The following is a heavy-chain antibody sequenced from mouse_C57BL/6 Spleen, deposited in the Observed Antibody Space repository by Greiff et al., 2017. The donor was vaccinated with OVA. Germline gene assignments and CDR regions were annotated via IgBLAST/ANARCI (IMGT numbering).Heavy chain of an antibody. Sequence: VKVVESGAELVKPGASVKLSCKASGYTFTEYTIHWVKQRSGQGLEWIGWFYPGSGSIKYNEKFKDKATLTADKSSSTVYMELSRLTSEDSAVYFCARHEAGENWAYYFDYWGQGTTLTVSS. CDR1: GYTFTEYT. CDR3: ARHEAGENWAYYFDY. CDR2: FYPGSGSI. D-gene: IGHD4-1*01. V-gene: IGHV1-62-2*01. J-gene: IGHJ2*01.